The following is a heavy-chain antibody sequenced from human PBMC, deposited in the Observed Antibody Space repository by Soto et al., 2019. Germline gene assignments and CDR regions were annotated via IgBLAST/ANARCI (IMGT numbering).Heavy chain of an antibody. D-gene: IGHD2-21*01. CDR3: ASVADY. CDR2: ISSDGRNE. CDR1: GFTINRFG. V-gene: IGHV3-30*03. Sequence: QVRLVESGGGVVEPGRSLRLSCVASGFTINRFGMEWVRQAPGKGLEWVALISSDGRNEYYSDSVKGQFTISRDMSKNTVYLQMNSLRVEDTAVYYCASVADYWGQGTLVTVSS. J-gene: IGHJ4*02.